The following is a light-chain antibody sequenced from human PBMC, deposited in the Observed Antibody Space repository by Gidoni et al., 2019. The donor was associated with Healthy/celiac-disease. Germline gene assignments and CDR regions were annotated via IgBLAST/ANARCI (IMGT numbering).Light chain of an antibody. V-gene: IGKV3-11*01. Sequence: ELVLTPSPATLSLSPGDRATLSCRASQSVSSYLAWYQQKPGQAPRLLIYDASNRATGIPARFSGSGSGTDFTLTISSLEPEDFAVYYCQQRSNWPFTFGGGTKVEIK. J-gene: IGKJ4*01. CDR2: DAS. CDR3: QQRSNWPFT. CDR1: QSVSSY.